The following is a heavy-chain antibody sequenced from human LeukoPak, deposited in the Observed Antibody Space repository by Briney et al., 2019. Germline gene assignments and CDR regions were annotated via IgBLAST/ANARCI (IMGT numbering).Heavy chain of an antibody. Sequence: PSETLSLTCTVSGYSISSGYYWGWIRQPPGKGLEWIGSIYHSGSTYYNPSLKSRVTISVDTSKNQFSLKLSSVTAADTAVYYCARDPGQWLAPPGDYWGQGTLVTVSS. J-gene: IGHJ4*02. D-gene: IGHD6-19*01. CDR2: IYHSGST. V-gene: IGHV4-38-2*02. CDR1: GYSISSGYY. CDR3: ARDPGQWLAPPGDY.